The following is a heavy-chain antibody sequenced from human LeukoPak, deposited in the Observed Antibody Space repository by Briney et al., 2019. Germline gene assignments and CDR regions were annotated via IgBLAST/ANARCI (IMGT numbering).Heavy chain of an antibody. J-gene: IGHJ4*02. CDR1: GFTFSNYE. CDR3: ARRTTGDDY. V-gene: IGHV3-48*03. Sequence: GGSLRLSCAASGFTFSNYEMNWVRQAPGRGLEWVSYISSSGLTMYYADSVKGRFTISGDNAKNSLYLQMNSLRAEDTAVYYCARRTTGDDYWGQGTLVTVSS. D-gene: IGHD4-17*01. CDR2: ISSSGLTM.